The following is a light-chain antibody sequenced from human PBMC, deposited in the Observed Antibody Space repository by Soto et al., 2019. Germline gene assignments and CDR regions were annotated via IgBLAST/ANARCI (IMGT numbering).Light chain of an antibody. CDR1: QGISNY. J-gene: IGKJ1*01. CDR2: AAS. CDR3: LQHNRYPWA. V-gene: IGKV1-17*03. Sequence: DVQMTQSPSAMSASVGDRVTITCRASQGISNYLAWFQQKPGKVPKRLIYAASSWQSGVPSRFSGSGSGKEFTLTISSLQTEDFAAYYCLQHNRYPWAFGQGTKVEIK.